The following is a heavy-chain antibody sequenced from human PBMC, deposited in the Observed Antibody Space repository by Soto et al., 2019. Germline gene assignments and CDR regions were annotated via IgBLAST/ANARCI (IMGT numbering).Heavy chain of an antibody. Sequence: EVQVVESGGGLVQPGGSLRLSCIASGFTFSSNWMHWVRQAPGKGLVWVSRGKYDGRTTNYADSVKGRFTISRDNAKNTVYLQMNSLRAEDTGVYYCARGLRNYYGVDVWGQGTTVTVSS. J-gene: IGHJ6*02. CDR3: ARGLRNYYGVDV. V-gene: IGHV3-74*01. D-gene: IGHD5-12*01. CDR1: GFTFSSNW. CDR2: GKYDGRTT.